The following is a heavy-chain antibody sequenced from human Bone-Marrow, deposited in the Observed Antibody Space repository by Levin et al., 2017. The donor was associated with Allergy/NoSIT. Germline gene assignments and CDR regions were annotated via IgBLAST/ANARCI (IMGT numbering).Heavy chain of an antibody. V-gene: IGHV5-51*01. J-gene: IGHJ4*02. CDR2: IYPGDSDT. CDR3: ARQLDSGGNYPRGFDY. Sequence: KVSCKGSGYSFTSYWIGWVRQMPGEGLEWMGIIYPGDSDTRYSPSFQGQVTISADKSISTAYLQWSSLKASDTAMYYCARQLDSGGNYPRGFDYWGQGTLVTVSS. D-gene: IGHD1-26*01. CDR1: GYSFTSYW.